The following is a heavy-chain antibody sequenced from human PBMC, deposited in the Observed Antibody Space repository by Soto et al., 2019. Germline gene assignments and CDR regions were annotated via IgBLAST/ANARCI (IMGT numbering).Heavy chain of an antibody. CDR2: ISSSGSTI. J-gene: IGHJ4*02. CDR1: GFTFSSYE. Sequence: GGSLRLSCAASGFTFSSYEMNCVHQAPGKGLEWVSYISSSGSTIYYADSVNGRFTISRDNAKNSLYLQMNSLRAEDTAVYYCAREVEMAFEYWGQGTLVTVSS. V-gene: IGHV3-48*03. CDR3: AREVEMAFEY.